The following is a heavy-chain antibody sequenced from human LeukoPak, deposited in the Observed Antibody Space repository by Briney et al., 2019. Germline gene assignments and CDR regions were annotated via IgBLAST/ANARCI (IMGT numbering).Heavy chain of an antibody. CDR3: ARTGSTVTMLYPFDH. Sequence: SETLSLTCTVSGGSIRSYYWRWIRPPPGKGLEWIGYIYYSGSTNYNPSLKSRVSISVDTSKNQFSLKLSSVTAADTAVYYCARTGSTVTMLYPFDHWGQGTLVTVSS. D-gene: IGHD4-17*01. J-gene: IGHJ4*02. V-gene: IGHV4-59*01. CDR1: GGSIRSYY. CDR2: IYYSGST.